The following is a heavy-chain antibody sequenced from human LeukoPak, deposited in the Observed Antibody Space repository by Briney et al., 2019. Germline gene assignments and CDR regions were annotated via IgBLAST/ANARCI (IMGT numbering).Heavy chain of an antibody. CDR2: INPNSGGT. CDR1: GYTFTGYY. J-gene: IGHJ6*02. Sequence: ASVKVSCKASGYTFTGYYMHWVRQAPGQGREWMGWINPNSGGTKYAQKFQGRVTMTRDTSISTAYMELSRLRSDDTAVYYCAKDQVVVPAATRYYYYGMDVWGQGTTVTVSS. CDR3: AKDQVVVPAATRYYYYGMDV. V-gene: IGHV1-2*02. D-gene: IGHD2-2*01.